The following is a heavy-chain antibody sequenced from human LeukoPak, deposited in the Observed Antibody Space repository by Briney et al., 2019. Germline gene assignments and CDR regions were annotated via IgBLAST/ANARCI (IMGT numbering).Heavy chain of an antibody. D-gene: IGHD3-3*01. CDR1: GFTFSSYG. CDR2: IRYDGSNK. CDR3: AKDSDFWSGYYSSYFDY. J-gene: IGHJ4*02. V-gene: IGHV3-30*02. Sequence: GGSLRLSCATSGFTFSSYGMHWVRQAPGKGLEWVAFIRYDGSNKYYADSVKGRFTISRDNSKNTLYLQMNSLRAEDTAVYYCAKDSDFWSGYYSSYFDYWGQGTLVTVSS.